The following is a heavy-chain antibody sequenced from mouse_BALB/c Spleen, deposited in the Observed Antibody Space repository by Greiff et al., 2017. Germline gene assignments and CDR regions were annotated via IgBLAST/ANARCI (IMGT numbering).Heavy chain of an antibody. CDR3: ARGDYYRYTYYAMDY. J-gene: IGHJ4*01. CDR1: GFTFSSYG. CDR2: INSNGGST. Sequence: EVQGVESGGGLVQPGGSLKLSCAASGFTFSSYGMSWVRQTPDKRLELVATINSNGGSTYYPDSVKGRFTISRDNAENTLYLQMSSLKSEDTAMYYCARGDYYRYTYYAMDYWGQGTSVTVSS. D-gene: IGHD2-14*01. V-gene: IGHV5-6-3*01.